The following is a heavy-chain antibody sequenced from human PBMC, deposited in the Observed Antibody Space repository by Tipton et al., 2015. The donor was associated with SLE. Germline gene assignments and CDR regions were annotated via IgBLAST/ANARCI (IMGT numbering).Heavy chain of an antibody. CDR2: INPSAGST. CDR3: ARDGSSSSYFDY. CDR1: GYTFTSYY. D-gene: IGHD6-13*01. V-gene: IGHV1-46*01. Sequence: QLVQSGSEVKKPGASVKVSCKASGYTFTSYYMHWVRQAPGQGLEWMGVINPSAGSTSYAQKFQGRVIMTRDTSTRTAHMELSSLRSEDTAVYYCARDGSSSSYFDYWGQGTLVTVSS. J-gene: IGHJ4*02.